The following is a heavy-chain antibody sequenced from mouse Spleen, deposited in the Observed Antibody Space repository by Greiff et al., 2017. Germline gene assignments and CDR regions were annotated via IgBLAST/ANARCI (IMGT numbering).Heavy chain of an antibody. CDR1: GFTFPDYY. V-gene: IGHV7-3*01. D-gene: IGHD4-1*01. CDR2: IRNKANGYTT. J-gene: IGHJ2*01. CDR3: ARSKLGRNFDY. Sequence: EVKVEESGGGLVQPGGSLSLSCAASGFTFPDYYMSWVRQPPGKALEWLGFIRNKANGYTTEYSASVKGRFTISRDNSQSILYLQMHALRAEDSATYYCARSKLGRNFDYWGQGTTLTVSS.